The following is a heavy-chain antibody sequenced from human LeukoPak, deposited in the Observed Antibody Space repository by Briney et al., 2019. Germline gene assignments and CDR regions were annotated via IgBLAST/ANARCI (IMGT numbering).Heavy chain of an antibody. D-gene: IGHD3-10*01. Sequence: GGSLRLSCAASGFSFSEHGMHWVRQAPGTGPEWVTVTWYDGSNNHYADSVKGRFTISRDNSKNTVFLEMNSLRAEDTAVYHCARDRYFGSDGFDIWGPGTMVIVSS. CDR2: TWYDGSNN. CDR1: GFSFSEHG. CDR3: ARDRYFGSDGFDI. J-gene: IGHJ3*02. V-gene: IGHV3-33*01.